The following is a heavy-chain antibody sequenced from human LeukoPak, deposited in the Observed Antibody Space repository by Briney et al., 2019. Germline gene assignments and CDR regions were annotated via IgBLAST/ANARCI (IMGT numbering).Heavy chain of an antibody. V-gene: IGHV4-59*01. CDR2: IYYSGST. J-gene: IGHJ4*02. CDR3: SRELIVGAQGFFDY. D-gene: IGHD1-26*01. Sequence: PSETLSLTCTVSDGSISSSDWSWIPQPPGKGLNGIGYIYYSGSTNYNPSLKSRVAISVDASNNKFSLQLSCVPAADTAVYYCSRELIVGAQGFFDYWGQGTLVTVSS. CDR1: DGSISSSD.